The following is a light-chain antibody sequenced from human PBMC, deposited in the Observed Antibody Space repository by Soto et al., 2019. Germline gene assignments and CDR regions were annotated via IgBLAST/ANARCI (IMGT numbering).Light chain of an antibody. CDR3: SSYTINRTYV. CDR1: SSDVGGYNY. Sequence: QSVVTQPASVSGSPGQSITISCTGTSSDVGGYNYVSWYQQNPGKAPKLMIYEVSNRPSGVSNRFSGSKSGNMASLTISGLQAEDEADYYCSSYTINRTYVFGTGTKVTVL. CDR2: EVS. J-gene: IGLJ1*01. V-gene: IGLV2-14*01.